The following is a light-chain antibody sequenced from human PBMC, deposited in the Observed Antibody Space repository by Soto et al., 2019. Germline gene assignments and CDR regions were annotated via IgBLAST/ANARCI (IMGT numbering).Light chain of an antibody. CDR2: DAS. V-gene: IGKV3-11*01. Sequence: EIVMTQSPATLSVSPGERATLSCRASQSVSSDLAWYQQKPGQAPRILIYDASNRVTGVPDRLSAGGSGTDFNLIISKLEPEDFAVYYCQKRVNWPPTCGGGTKVDIK. CDR1: QSVSSD. CDR3: QKRVNWPPT. J-gene: IGKJ4*01.